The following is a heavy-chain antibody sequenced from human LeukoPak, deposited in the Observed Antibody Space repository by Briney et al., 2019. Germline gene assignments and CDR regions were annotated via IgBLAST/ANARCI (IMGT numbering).Heavy chain of an antibody. J-gene: IGHJ4*02. Sequence: GGSLRLSCVASGFSFSDYGMHWVRQAPGKGLEWMAVISYDGITKKYADSVQGRFTISRDNSKNTVQLEMNSLRVEDTAVYYCVFCSGGNCYYAVRGWTYWGQGTLATVSS. CDR3: VFCSGGNCYYAVRGWTY. CDR2: ISYDGITK. D-gene: IGHD2-15*01. V-gene: IGHV3-30*03. CDR1: GFSFSDYG.